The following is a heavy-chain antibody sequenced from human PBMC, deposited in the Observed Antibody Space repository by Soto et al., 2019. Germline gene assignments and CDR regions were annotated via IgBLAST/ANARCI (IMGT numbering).Heavy chain of an antibody. Sequence: SEPLSLTCTASDGSISIYYWSWIRQPPGKGLEWIGYIYYSGSTNYNPSLKSRVTISVDTSKNQFSLKLSSVTAADTAVYYCARDRLGDSSSFDYWGQGTLVTVS. D-gene: IGHD6-6*01. J-gene: IGHJ4*02. CDR2: IYYSGST. CDR1: DGSISIYY. CDR3: ARDRLGDSSSFDY. V-gene: IGHV4-59*01.